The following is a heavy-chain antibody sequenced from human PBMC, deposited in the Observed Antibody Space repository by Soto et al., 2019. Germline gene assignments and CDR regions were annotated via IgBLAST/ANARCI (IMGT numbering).Heavy chain of an antibody. V-gene: IGHV3-30*18. CDR2: ISYDGSNK. CDR3: AKERAAGPIDDY. J-gene: IGHJ4*02. CDR1: GFTFSSYG. Sequence: GGSLRLSCAASGFTFSSYGMHWVRQAPGKGLEWVAVISYDGSNKYYADSVKGRFTISRDNSKNTLYLQMNSLRAEDTAVYYCAKERAAGPIDDYWGQGTLVTVSS. D-gene: IGHD6-13*01.